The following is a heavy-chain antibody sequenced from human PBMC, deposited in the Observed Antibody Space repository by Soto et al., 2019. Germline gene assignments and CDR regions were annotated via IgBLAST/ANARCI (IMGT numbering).Heavy chain of an antibody. D-gene: IGHD1-7*01. CDR1: GYTFSNDA. V-gene: IGHV1-18*01. CDR2: VSAYNGNT. CDR3: ARASRYYWNYMMY. J-gene: IGHJ4*01. Sequence: QVQLVQSGAKVKKPGASVKVSCKASGYTFSNDAITWVRQAPGQGLEWMGWVSAYNGNTNYAQKFKGRVTMTTDTSTSTAYMEIRSLRYDDTAVDFCARASRYYWNYMMYWGHGTLVTVSS.